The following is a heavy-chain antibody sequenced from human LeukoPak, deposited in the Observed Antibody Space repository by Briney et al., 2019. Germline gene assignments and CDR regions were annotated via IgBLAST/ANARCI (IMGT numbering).Heavy chain of an antibody. J-gene: IGHJ6*03. CDR2: IKSKTDGGTT. V-gene: IGHV3-15*01. CDR3: TTVVATIMNYYYYYMDV. CDR1: GFTFSNAW. D-gene: IGHD5-12*01. Sequence: GGSLRLSXAASGFTFSNAWMSWVRQAPGKGLEWVGRIKSKTDGGTTDYAAPVKGRFTISRDDSKNTLYLQMNSLKTEDTAVYYCTTVVATIMNYYYYYMDVWGKGTTVTVSS.